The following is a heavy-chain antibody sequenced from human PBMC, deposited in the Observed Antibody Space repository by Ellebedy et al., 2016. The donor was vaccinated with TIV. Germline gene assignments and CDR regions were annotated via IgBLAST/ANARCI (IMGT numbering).Heavy chain of an antibody. CDR1: GYSFTRYY. CDR3: ARGYGGTSAYWYFDL. Sequence: AASVKVSCKASGYSFTRYYMHWVRQAPGQGLEWMGIINPSGGSTSYAQKFQGRVTMTSDTSTSTVYMELSSLGAEDTAMYYCARGYGGTSAYWYFDLWGRGTLVTVSS. J-gene: IGHJ2*01. D-gene: IGHD4-23*01. V-gene: IGHV1-46*01. CDR2: INPSGGST.